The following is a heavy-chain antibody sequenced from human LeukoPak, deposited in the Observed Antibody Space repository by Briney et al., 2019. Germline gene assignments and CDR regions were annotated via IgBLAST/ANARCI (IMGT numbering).Heavy chain of an antibody. CDR3: ARGPHVRDYYYYMDV. CDR1: GFTFSSYD. J-gene: IGHJ6*03. D-gene: IGHD6-6*01. CDR2: ICTVGDT. V-gene: IGHV3-13*01. Sequence: PGGSLRLSCAASGFTFSSYDMHWVRQATGKGLECVSAICTVGDTYYPGSVKGRFTISTENAKNSLCLQFNSLTAGDTAVYYCARGPHVRDYYYYMDVWGNGTTVTVSS.